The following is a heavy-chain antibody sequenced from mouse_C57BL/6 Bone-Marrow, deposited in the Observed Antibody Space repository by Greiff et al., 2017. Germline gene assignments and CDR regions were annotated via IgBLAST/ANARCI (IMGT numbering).Heavy chain of an antibody. D-gene: IGHD4-1*01. CDR3: ARRTGPYYFDY. V-gene: IGHV1-64*01. CDR1: GYTFTSYW. CDR2: LPPNSGST. Sequence: QVQLQQSGAELVKPGASVKLSCKASGYTFTSYWMHWVKQRPGQGLEWIGMLPPNSGSTNYNEKFKSKATLTVDKSSSTAYMPLSSLTSEDSAVYYCARRTGPYYFDYWGQGTTLTVSA. J-gene: IGHJ2*01.